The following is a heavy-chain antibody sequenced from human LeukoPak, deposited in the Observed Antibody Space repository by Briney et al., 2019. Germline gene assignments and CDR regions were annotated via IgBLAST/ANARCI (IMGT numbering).Heavy chain of an antibody. D-gene: IGHD3-22*01. J-gene: IGHJ4*02. Sequence: SETLSLTCTVSGGSISSYYWSWIRQPPGKGLEWIGYIYYSGSTNYNPSLKSRVTISVDTSKNQFSLKLSSVTAADTAVYYCARGRNYYDSSGLDYWGQGTLVTVSS. CDR1: GGSISSYY. CDR3: ARGRNYYDSSGLDY. V-gene: IGHV4-59*01. CDR2: IYYSGST.